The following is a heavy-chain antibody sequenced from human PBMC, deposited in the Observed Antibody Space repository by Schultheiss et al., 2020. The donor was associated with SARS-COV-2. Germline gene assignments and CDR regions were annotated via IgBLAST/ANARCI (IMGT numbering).Heavy chain of an antibody. V-gene: IGHV1-69*13. CDR2: IIPIFGTA. D-gene: IGHD6-13*01. CDR3: ARESSSWYGTGRVVDAFDI. J-gene: IGHJ3*02. Sequence: SVKVSCKASGGTFSSYAISWVRQAPGQGLEWMGGIIPIFGTANYAQKFQGRVTITADESTSTAYMELSSLRSEDTAVYYGARESSSWYGTGRVVDAFDIWGQGTMVTVSS. CDR1: GGTFSSYA.